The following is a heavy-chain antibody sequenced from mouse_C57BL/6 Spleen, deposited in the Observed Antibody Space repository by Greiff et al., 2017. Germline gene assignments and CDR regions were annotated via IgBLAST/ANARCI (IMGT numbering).Heavy chain of an antibody. V-gene: IGHV2-6-1*01. Sequence: QVQLKESGPGLVAPSQSLSITCTVPGFSLTSYGVHWVRQPPGTGLEWLVVIWSDGSTHYTSALKSKLRFSKYNSKSQVFLKMNSLQTDDTAMYYCARHSPRDYFDYWGQGTTLTVSS. CDR1: GFSLTSYG. J-gene: IGHJ2*01. CDR2: IWSDGST. CDR3: ARHSPRDYFDY.